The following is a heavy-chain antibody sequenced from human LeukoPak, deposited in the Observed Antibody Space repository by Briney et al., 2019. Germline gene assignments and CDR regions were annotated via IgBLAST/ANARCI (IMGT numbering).Heavy chain of an antibody. V-gene: IGHV4-34*01. Sequence: SETLSLTCAVYGGSFSGYYWGWIRQPPGKGLEWIGSIYYSGSSYYNPSLKSRVIISVDTSKNQFSLKLSSVTAADTAVYYCASQLGLGELSFPSAFHIWGQGTMVTVSS. CDR2: IYYSGSS. D-gene: IGHD3-16*02. J-gene: IGHJ3*02. CDR1: GGSFSGYY. CDR3: ASQLGLGELSFPSAFHI.